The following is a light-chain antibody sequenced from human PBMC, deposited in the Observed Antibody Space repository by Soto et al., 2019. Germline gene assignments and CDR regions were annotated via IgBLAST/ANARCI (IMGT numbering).Light chain of an antibody. CDR1: SSDVGGYNY. CDR3: TSYAGSDNFCV. Sequence: QSVLPQPPSASGSPGQSVTISCIGTSSDVGGYNYVSWYQQYPGKAPKLMIYEVSKRPSGVPDRFSGFKSGNTASLTVSGLQPEDEADYYCTSYAGSDNFCVFGTGTKLTVL. V-gene: IGLV2-8*01. J-gene: IGLJ1*01. CDR2: EVS.